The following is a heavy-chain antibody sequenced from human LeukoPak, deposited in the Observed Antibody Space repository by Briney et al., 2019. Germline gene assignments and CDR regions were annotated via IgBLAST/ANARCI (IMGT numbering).Heavy chain of an antibody. CDR3: ARDQKGEFHFDY. J-gene: IGHJ4*02. D-gene: IGHD3-16*01. Sequence: ASVKVSCKASGYTFTGYYMHWVRQAPGQGLEWMGWINPNSGGTNYAQKFQGRVTMTRDTSISTAYMELSRLRSDDPAVYYCARDQKGEFHFDYWGQGTLVTVSS. V-gene: IGHV1-2*02. CDR1: GYTFTGYY. CDR2: INPNSGGT.